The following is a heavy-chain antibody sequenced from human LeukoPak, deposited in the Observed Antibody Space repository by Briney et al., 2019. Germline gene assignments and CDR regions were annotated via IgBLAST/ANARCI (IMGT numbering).Heavy chain of an antibody. J-gene: IGHJ4*02. CDR2: ISYDGSNK. CDR3: ARSRDYGDYPLYLSYYFDY. V-gene: IGHV3-30-3*01. D-gene: IGHD4-17*01. Sequence: PGGSLRLSCAASGFTFSSYAMHWVRQAPGKGLEWVAVISYDGSNKYYADSVKGRFTISRDNSKNTLYLQMNSLRAEDTAVYYCARSRDYGDYPLYLSYYFDYWGQGTLVTVSS. CDR1: GFTFSSYA.